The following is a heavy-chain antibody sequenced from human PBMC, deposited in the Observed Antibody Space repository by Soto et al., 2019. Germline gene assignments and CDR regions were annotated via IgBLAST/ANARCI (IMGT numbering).Heavy chain of an antibody. Sequence: QVQLQESGPGLEKPSQTLSLTCTVSGGSISSGGYYWSWIRQHPEKGLEWIGYIYYSGSTYYNPSLKSRVTISVDTSKNQFSLKLSSVTAADTAVYYCARAYSSSTHFDYWGQGTLVTVSS. D-gene: IGHD6-6*01. J-gene: IGHJ4*02. CDR1: GGSISSGGYY. V-gene: IGHV4-31*03. CDR2: IYYSGST. CDR3: ARAYSSSTHFDY.